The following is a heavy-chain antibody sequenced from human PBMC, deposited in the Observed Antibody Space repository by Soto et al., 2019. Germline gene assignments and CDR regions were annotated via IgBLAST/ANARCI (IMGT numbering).Heavy chain of an antibody. Sequence: PSETLSLTCTVSGGSISSYYWSWIRQPPGKGLEWIGYIYYSGSTNYSPSLKSRVTISVDTSKNQFSLKLSSVTAADTAVYYCARRSSSSWTFGYWGQGTLVTVSS. J-gene: IGHJ4*02. V-gene: IGHV4-59*08. D-gene: IGHD6-13*01. CDR2: IYYSGST. CDR3: ARRSSSSWTFGY. CDR1: GGSISSYY.